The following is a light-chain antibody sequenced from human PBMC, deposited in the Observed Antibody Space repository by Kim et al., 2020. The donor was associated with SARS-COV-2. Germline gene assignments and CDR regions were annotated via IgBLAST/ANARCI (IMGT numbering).Light chain of an antibody. J-gene: IGKJ2*01. CDR3: QYYHSSPYT. Sequence: SPGERPPLPCGGSQSLSARHLALYQPRPGQAPRILIYDASSRATGIPVRFSGGGSGTDFTLTICRLEPEDFAVYFCQYYHSSPYTFGQGTKLEI. CDR2: DAS. V-gene: IGKV3-20*01. CDR1: QSLSARH.